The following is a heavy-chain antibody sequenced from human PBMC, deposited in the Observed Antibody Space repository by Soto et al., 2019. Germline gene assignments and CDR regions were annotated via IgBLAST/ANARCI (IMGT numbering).Heavy chain of an antibody. CDR3: ARRGYSYGDD. V-gene: IGHV4-34*01. J-gene: IGHJ4*02. CDR2: INHSGST. D-gene: IGHD5-18*01. Sequence: QVQLQQWGAGLLKPSETLSLTCAVYGGSFSGYYWSWIRQPPGKGLEWIGEINHSGSTNYNPSLKSRVTILVDTSKNQFSLKLSSVTAADTAVYYCARRGYSYGDDWGQGTLVTVSS. CDR1: GGSFSGYY.